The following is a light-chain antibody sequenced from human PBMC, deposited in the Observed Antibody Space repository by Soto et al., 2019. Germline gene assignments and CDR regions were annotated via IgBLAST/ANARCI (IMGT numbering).Light chain of an antibody. CDR3: ATWDGSLPGEV. V-gene: IGLV1-51*01. Sequence: QSVLTQSPSVSAAPGQQVTISCSGSSSNIGNNYVSWYQQLPGTAPKLLMYDNNKRPSGIPDRFSGSKSGTSGTLDITGLQTGDEADYYCATWDGSLPGEVVGGGTKLTVL. J-gene: IGLJ2*01. CDR2: DNN. CDR1: SSNIGNNY.